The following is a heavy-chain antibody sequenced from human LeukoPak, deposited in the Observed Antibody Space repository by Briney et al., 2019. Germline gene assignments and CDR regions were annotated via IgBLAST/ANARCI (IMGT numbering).Heavy chain of an antibody. J-gene: IGHJ6*03. CDR3: ARSITMVRGVMYYYYYMDV. D-gene: IGHD3-10*01. V-gene: IGHV4-59*01. CDR1: GGSISSYY. Sequence: SETLSLTCTVSGGSISSYYWSWIRQPPGKGLEWIGYIYYSGSTNYNPSLKSRVTISVDPSKNQFSLKLRSVTAADTAVYYCARSITMVRGVMYYYYYMDVWGKGTTVTVSS. CDR2: IYYSGST.